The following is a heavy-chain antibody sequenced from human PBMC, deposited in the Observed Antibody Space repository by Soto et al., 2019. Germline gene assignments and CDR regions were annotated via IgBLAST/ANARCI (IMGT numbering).Heavy chain of an antibody. D-gene: IGHD6-6*01. J-gene: IGHJ6*02. Sequence: QVQLVQSGAEAKKPGASVKVSCKASGYTFTSYAMHWVRQAPGQRLEWMGWINAGNGNTKYSQKFQGRVTITRDTAASTAYMELSSLRSEDTAVYSGASGQQLVRWGYYDYGMDVWGQGTTVTVSS. V-gene: IGHV1-3*01. CDR3: ASGQQLVRWGYYDYGMDV. CDR2: INAGNGNT. CDR1: GYTFTSYA.